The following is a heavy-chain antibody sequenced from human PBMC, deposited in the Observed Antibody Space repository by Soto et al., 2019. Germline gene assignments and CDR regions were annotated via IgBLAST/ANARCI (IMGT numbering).Heavy chain of an antibody. CDR2: ISYDGSNK. J-gene: IGHJ3*01. D-gene: IGHD4-17*01. CDR3: ARDKADDYGVIRGSLSR. Sequence: QVQLVESGGGVVQPGRSLRLSCAASGFTFSSYAMHWVRQAPGKGLEWVAVISYDGSNKYYADSVKGRFTISRDNSNNTLYLQMNSLRAEDTAVYYCARDKADDYGVIRGSLSRWGQGTMVTVSS. V-gene: IGHV3-30-3*01. CDR1: GFTFSSYA.